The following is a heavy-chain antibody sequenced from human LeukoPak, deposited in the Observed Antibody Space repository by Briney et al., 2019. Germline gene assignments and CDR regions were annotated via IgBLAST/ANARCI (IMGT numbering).Heavy chain of an antibody. CDR1: GGSISSGDYY. V-gene: IGHV4-30-4*01. J-gene: IGHJ4*02. CDR2: IYYSGST. Sequence: SETLSLTCTVSGGSISSGDYYWSWIRQPPGKGLEWIGYIYYSGSTYYNPSLKSRVTISVDTSKNQFSLKLSSVTAADTAVYYCARERRGITIFSEAFDYWGQGTLVTVSS. D-gene: IGHD3-9*01. CDR3: ARERRGITIFSEAFDY.